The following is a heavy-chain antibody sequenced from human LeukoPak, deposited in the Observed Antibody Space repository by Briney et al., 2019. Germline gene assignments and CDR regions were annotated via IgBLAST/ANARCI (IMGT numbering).Heavy chain of an antibody. V-gene: IGHV3-23*01. D-gene: IGHD6-19*01. J-gene: IGHJ4*02. CDR3: AKDPEYSSGWYLDY. CDR1: GFTFSSYA. CDR2: ISGSGGST. Sequence: GGSLRLSCAASGFTFSSYAMSWVRQAPGKGLEWVSAISGSGGSTYYADSVKGRFTISRDNSKNTLYLQMNSLRAEDSAVYYCAKDPEYSSGWYLDYWGQGTLVTVSS.